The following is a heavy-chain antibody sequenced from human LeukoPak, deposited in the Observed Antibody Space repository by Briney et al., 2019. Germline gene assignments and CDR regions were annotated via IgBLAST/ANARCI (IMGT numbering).Heavy chain of an antibody. Sequence: ASVKVSCKVSGYTLTELSMHWVRQTPGKGLEWMGGFDPEDGETIYAQKFQGRVTMTEDTSTDTAYMELSSLRSEDTAVYYCATSLVPDSSGYYQNWLDPWGQGTQVTVSS. V-gene: IGHV1-24*01. J-gene: IGHJ5*02. CDR3: ATSLVPDSSGYYQNWLDP. CDR1: GYTLTELS. D-gene: IGHD3-22*01. CDR2: FDPEDGET.